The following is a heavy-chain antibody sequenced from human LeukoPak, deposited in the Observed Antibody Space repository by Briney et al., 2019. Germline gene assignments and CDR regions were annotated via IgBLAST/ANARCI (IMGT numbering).Heavy chain of an antibody. CDR2: ISFDGSIK. V-gene: IGHV3-30*14. D-gene: IGHD5-18*01. CDR3: AKGAGYSYGWIDH. Sequence: GGSLRLSCVASGFTFSSYAMHWVRQAPGKGLEWVAGISFDGSIKVYTDSVKGRFTISRDDSKNTVSLQMSSLRAEDTAVYYCAKGAGYSYGWIDHWGQGALVTVSS. CDR1: GFTFSSYA. J-gene: IGHJ4*02.